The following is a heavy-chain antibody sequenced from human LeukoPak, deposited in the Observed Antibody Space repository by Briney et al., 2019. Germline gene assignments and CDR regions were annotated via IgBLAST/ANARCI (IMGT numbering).Heavy chain of an antibody. CDR1: GFTFSVSY. Sequence: GGSLRLSCSASGFTFSVSYMSWIRQAPGKGLEWISYISSSGSTIYYADSVKGRFTISRDNAKNSLYLQMNRLRAEDTAVHYCARDWIGDGYNYYHYFDYWGQGTLVTVSS. CDR3: ARDWIGDGYNYYHYFDY. CDR2: ISSSGSTI. V-gene: IGHV3-11*01. D-gene: IGHD5-24*01. J-gene: IGHJ4*02.